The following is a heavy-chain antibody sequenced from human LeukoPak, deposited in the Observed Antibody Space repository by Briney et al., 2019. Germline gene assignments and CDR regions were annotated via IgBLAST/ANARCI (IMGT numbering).Heavy chain of an antibody. CDR2: LYSDGNT. D-gene: IGHD3-10*01. V-gene: IGHV3-53*01. CDR3: AKKRVDGSGSYVYYYMDV. J-gene: IGHJ6*03. CDR1: GFTVITND. Sequence: GGSLRLSCAASGFTVITNDMTWVRQAPGKGLEWVSVLYSDGNTKYADSVQGRFTISRDNSKSTLYLQMNSLRAEDTAVYYCAKKRVDGSGSYVYYYMDVWGKGTTVTVSS.